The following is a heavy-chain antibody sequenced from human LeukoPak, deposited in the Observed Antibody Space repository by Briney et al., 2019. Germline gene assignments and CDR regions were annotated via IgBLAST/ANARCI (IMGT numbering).Heavy chain of an antibody. CDR3: ARESYGYNIDY. CDR1: GFSVSTTY. Sequence: GGSLRLSCAASGFSVSTTYMTWVRQAPGKGLEWVSVMYSGGTTYYADSVKGRFTISRDNSKNTLYLQMNSLRAEDTTVYYCARESYGYNIDYWGQGTLVTVSS. V-gene: IGHV3-53*01. J-gene: IGHJ4*02. D-gene: IGHD3-16*01. CDR2: MYSGGTT.